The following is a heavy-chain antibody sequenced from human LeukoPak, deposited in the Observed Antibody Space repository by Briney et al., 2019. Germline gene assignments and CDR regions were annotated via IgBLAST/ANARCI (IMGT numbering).Heavy chain of an antibody. CDR2: IYYSGST. J-gene: IGHJ3*02. Sequence: SETLSLTCTVSGGSISSSSYYWGWIRQPPGKGLEWIGSIYYSGSTYYNPSLKSRVTISVDTSKNQFSLKLSSVTAADTAVYYRATPDAFGVVKGAFDIWGQGTMVTVSS. D-gene: IGHD3-3*01. V-gene: IGHV4-39*01. CDR3: ATPDAFGVVKGAFDI. CDR1: GGSISSSSYY.